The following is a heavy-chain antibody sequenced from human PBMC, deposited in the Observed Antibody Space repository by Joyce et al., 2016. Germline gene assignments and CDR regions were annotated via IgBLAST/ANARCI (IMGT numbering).Heavy chain of an antibody. CDR3: ARGTSSGWSDWYFNL. J-gene: IGHJ2*01. CDR2: ISWNSGSI. V-gene: IGHV3-9*03. D-gene: IGHD6-19*01. CDR1: GFTFDDYA. Sequence: EVQVVESGGGLVQPVRSLRLSCAASGFTFDDYAMHWVRQAPGKGLEGVSGISWNSGSIGYADSLEGRFTIARDNAKKSLYLQMDSLRAEDMALYYCARGTSSGWSDWYFNLWGRGTLVIVSS.